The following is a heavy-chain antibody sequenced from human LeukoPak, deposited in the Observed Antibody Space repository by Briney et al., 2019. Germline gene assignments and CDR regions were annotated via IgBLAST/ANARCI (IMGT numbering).Heavy chain of an antibody. CDR3: VKDLREADH. J-gene: IGHJ4*02. CDR2: ICPDGSVV. D-gene: IGHD3-10*01. CDR1: GFTFSAYC. V-gene: IGHV3-74*01. Sequence: QPGGSLRLSCVASGFTFSAYCMHWVRQGPEKGLEWVSRICPDGSVVNHADSVKGRFTTSRDNAKNTVFLQMNSLRVDDTAVYYCVKDLREADHWGLGTLVTVSS.